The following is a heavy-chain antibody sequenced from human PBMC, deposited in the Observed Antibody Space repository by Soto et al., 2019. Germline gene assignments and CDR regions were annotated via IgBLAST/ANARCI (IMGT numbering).Heavy chain of an antibody. D-gene: IGHD3-3*01. Sequence: GGSLRLSCAASGVTLSSYAISWVRQAPGKGLEWVSAISGSGGSTYYADSVKGRFTISRDNSKNTLYLQMNSLRAEDTAVYYCAKDGYDFWSGHYTGHAFDIWGQGTMVTVSS. CDR2: ISGSGGST. J-gene: IGHJ3*02. V-gene: IGHV3-23*01. CDR1: GVTLSSYA. CDR3: AKDGYDFWSGHYTGHAFDI.